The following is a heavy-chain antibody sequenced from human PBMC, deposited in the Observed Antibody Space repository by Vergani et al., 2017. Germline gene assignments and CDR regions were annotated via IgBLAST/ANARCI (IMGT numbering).Heavy chain of an antibody. CDR2: ISWNSGSI. J-gene: IGHJ4*02. D-gene: IGHD2-2*01. CDR1: GFTFDDYA. Sequence: EVQLVESGGGLVQPGRSLRLSCAASGFTFDDYAMHWVRQAPGKGLEWVSGISWNSGSIGYADSVKGRFTISRDNAKNSLYLQMNSLRAEDTALYYCAKGRSGYCSSTSCYGPFDYWGQGTLVTVSA. CDR3: AKGRSGYCSSTSCYGPFDY. V-gene: IGHV3-9*01.